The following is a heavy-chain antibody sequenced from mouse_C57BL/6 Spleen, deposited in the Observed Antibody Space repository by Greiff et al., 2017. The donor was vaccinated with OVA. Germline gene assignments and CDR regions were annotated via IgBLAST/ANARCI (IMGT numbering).Heavy chain of an antibody. V-gene: IGHV1-26*01. CDR3: ARRYYGSSHFDY. CDR2: INPNNGGT. CDR1: GYTFTDYD. Sequence: EVQLQQSGPELVKPGASVKISCKASGYTFTDYDMNWVKQSHGKSLEWIGDINPNNGGTSYKQKLKGKATLTVDKSSSTAYLELRSLTSEDSAVYYCARRYYGSSHFDYWGQGTTLTVSS. D-gene: IGHD1-1*01. J-gene: IGHJ2*01.